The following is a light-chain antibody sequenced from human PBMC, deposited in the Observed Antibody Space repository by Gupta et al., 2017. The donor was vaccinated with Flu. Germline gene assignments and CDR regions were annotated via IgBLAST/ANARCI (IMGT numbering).Light chain of an antibody. J-gene: IGLJ2*01. CDR1: SSDVGGHNH. CDR3: SSYTTSSTVI. CDR2: EVT. Sequence: QSALTQPASVSGSPGQSITIFCTGTSSDVGGHNHVSWYQQHPGKAPKLITYEVTNRPSGISNRFSGSKSGNRASLTILGLRAEDEGDYYCSSYTTSSTVIFCGGTRLTVL. V-gene: IGLV2-14*01.